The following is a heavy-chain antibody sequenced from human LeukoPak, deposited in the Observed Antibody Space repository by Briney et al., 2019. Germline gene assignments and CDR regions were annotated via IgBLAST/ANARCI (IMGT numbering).Heavy chain of an antibody. CDR1: GYSISSGYY. Sequence: SGTLSLTCTVSGYSISSGYYWGWIRQPPGKGLEWTGSIYHSGSTYYNPSLKSRVTISVDTSKNQFSLKLSSVTAADTAVYYCARVVYSSSYEFDPWGQGTLVTVSS. D-gene: IGHD6-13*01. V-gene: IGHV4-38-2*02. CDR2: IYHSGST. J-gene: IGHJ5*02. CDR3: ARVVYSSSYEFDP.